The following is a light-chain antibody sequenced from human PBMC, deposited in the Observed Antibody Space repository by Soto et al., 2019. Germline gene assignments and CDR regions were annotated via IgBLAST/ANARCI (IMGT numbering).Light chain of an antibody. CDR3: AAWDDSLNGVV. J-gene: IGLJ2*01. CDR1: SSNIGSNP. V-gene: IGLV1-44*01. Sequence: QAVVTQPPSASGTPGQRVTISCSGSSSNIGSNPVNWYQQLPGTAPKLLIYSNNQRPSGVPDRFSGSKSGTSASLAISVLQSEDEADYYCAAWDDSLNGVVFGGGTKLTVL. CDR2: SNN.